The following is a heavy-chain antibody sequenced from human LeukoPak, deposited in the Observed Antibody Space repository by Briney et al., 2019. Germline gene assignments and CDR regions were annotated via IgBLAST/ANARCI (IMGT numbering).Heavy chain of an antibody. V-gene: IGHV1-18*01. Sequence: ASVKVSCKASGYTLTSYGISGVRQAPGQGLEWMGWISAYNGNTNYAQKLQGRVTMTTDTSTSTAYMELRSLRSDDTAVYYCATQVTVTPRGWFDPWGQGTLVTVSS. CDR3: ATQVTVTPRGWFDP. D-gene: IGHD4-17*01. CDR1: GYTLTSYG. J-gene: IGHJ5*02. CDR2: ISAYNGNT.